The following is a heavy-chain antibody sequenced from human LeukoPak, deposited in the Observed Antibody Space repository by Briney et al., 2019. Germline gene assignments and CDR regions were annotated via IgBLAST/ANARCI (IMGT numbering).Heavy chain of an antibody. CDR2: IYYSGST. J-gene: IGHJ4*02. CDR1: GGSISSSSYY. CDR3: ARSSWYLRMWYFDY. V-gene: IGHV4-39*07. Sequence: SETLSLTCTVSGGSISSSSYYWGWIRQPPGKGLEWIGSIYYSGSTYHNPSLKSRVTISVDTSKNQFSLKLSSVTAADTAVYYCARSSWYLRMWYFDYWGQGTLVTVSS. D-gene: IGHD6-13*01.